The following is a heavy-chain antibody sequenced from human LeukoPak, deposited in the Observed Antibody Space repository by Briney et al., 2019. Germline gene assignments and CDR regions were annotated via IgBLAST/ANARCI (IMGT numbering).Heavy chain of an antibody. D-gene: IGHD3-22*01. V-gene: IGHV3-30*04. CDR1: GFTFSSYA. Sequence: GGSLRLSCAASGFTFSSYAMHWVRQAPGKGLEWVAVISYDGSNKYYADSVKGRFTISRDNSKNTLYLQMNSLRAEDTAVYYCARDTHYYYDSSGYLLLWGQGTLVTVTS. CDR3: ARDTHYYYDSSGYLLL. CDR2: ISYDGSNK. J-gene: IGHJ4*02.